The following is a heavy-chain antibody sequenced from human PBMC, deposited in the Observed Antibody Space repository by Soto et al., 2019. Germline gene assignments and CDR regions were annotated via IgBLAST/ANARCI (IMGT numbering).Heavy chain of an antibody. CDR3: ARVPSP. Sequence: SETLSLTCDVSGDTISTGGCTWAWIRQPPGKALEWIGYIYHSGSTYYNPSLKSRVTISVDRSKNQFSLKLSSVTAADTAVYYCARVPSPWGQGTLVTVSS. CDR2: IYHSGST. CDR1: GDTISTGGCT. V-gene: IGHV4-30-2*01. J-gene: IGHJ5*02.